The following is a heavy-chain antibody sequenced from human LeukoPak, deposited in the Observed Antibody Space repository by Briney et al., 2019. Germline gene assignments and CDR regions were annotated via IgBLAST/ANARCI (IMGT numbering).Heavy chain of an antibody. CDR1: GGSISSYY. J-gene: IGHJ6*03. V-gene: IGHV4-59*01. CDR2: IYYSGST. CDR3: ARGSGGYSYGYYYYYYMDV. Sequence: SETLSLTCTVSGGSISSYYWSWVRQPPGKGLEWIGYIYYSGSTNYNPSLKSRVTISVDTSKNQFSLKLSSVTAADTAVYYCARGSGGYSYGYYYYYYMDVWGKGTTVTVSS. D-gene: IGHD5-18*01.